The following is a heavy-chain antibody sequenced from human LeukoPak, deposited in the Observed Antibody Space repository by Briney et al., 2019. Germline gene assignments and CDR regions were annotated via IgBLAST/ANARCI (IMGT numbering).Heavy chain of an antibody. J-gene: IGHJ6*03. CDR1: GYTFTGYY. V-gene: IGHV1-2*02. D-gene: IGHD1-14*01. Sequence: ASVKVSCKASGYTFTGYYMHWVRQAPGQGLEWMGWINPNSGGTNYAQKFQGRVTMTRDTSISTAYMELSRLRSDDTAVYYCARARAELYYYYMDVWGKGTTVTVSS. CDR3: ARARAELYYYYMDV. CDR2: INPNSGGT.